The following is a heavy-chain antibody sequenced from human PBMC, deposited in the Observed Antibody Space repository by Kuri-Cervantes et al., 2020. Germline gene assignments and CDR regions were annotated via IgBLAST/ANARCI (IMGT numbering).Heavy chain of an antibody. CDR3: ARPGYSSSWYPFDY. J-gene: IGHJ4*02. V-gene: IGHV5-51*01. D-gene: IGHD6-13*01. Sequence: GGSLRLSCKGSGYSFTSYWIGWVRQMPGKGLEWMGIIYPGDSDTRYSPSFQGQVTISADKSISTAYLQWSSLKASDTAMHYCARPGYSSSWYPFDYWGQGTLVTVSS. CDR1: GYSFTSYW. CDR2: IYPGDSDT.